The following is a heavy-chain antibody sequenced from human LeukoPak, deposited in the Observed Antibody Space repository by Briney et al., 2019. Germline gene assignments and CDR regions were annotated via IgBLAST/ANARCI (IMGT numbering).Heavy chain of an antibody. CDR3: VRAGYTSAGDI. D-gene: IGHD2-2*02. CDR1: GFAFSAYW. Sequence: GGSLRLSCAASGFAFSAYWIHWVRQVPGKGLVWVSRVNGDRTATDYADSVKGRFTISRDNAKNTLYLQMSSLRVEDTAVYYCVRAGYTSAGDIWGQGTLVTVSS. CDR2: VNGDRTAT. J-gene: IGHJ4*02. V-gene: IGHV3-74*01.